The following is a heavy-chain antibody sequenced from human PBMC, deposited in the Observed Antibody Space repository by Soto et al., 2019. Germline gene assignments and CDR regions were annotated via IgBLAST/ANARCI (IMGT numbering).Heavy chain of an antibody. D-gene: IGHD2-15*01. CDR3: ARGSRGYCSGGSCYGIFSWFDP. V-gene: IGHV4-34*01. CDR2: INHSGST. Sequence: SETLSLTCAVYGVSFSGYYWSWIRQPPGKGLEWIGEINHSGSTNYNPSLKSRVTISVDTSKNQFSLKLSSVTAADTAVYYCARGSRGYCSGGSCYGIFSWFDPWGQGTLVTVSS. CDR1: GVSFSGYY. J-gene: IGHJ5*02.